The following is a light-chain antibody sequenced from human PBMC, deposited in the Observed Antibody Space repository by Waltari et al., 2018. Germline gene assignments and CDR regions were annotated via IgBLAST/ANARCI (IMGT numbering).Light chain of an antibody. CDR1: AVPKRF. Sequence: SYELTQPPSVPVSPAPTARFTCSVDAVPKRFVSRFQQKSGQAPLLIIYQDDKRPSGIPDRFSASTSRTTATLSNSEAQVEDDADYYCDSPRVFGGGTTLTVL. CDR3: DSPRV. CDR2: QDD. J-gene: IGLJ3*02. V-gene: IGLV3-10*01.